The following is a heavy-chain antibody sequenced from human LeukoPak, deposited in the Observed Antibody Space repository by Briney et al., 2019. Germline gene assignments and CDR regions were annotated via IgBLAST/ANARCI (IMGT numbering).Heavy chain of an antibody. J-gene: IGHJ6*03. CDR3: ARSDFWSGYSHYMDV. V-gene: IGHV1-18*01. Sequence: GASVKVSCKASGYTFTSYGISWVRQAPGQGLEWMGWISAYNGNTNYAQKLQGRVTMTTDTSTSTAYMELRSLRSDDTAVYYCARSDFWSGYSHYMDVWGKGTSVTVSS. D-gene: IGHD3-3*01. CDR2: ISAYNGNT. CDR1: GYTFTSYG.